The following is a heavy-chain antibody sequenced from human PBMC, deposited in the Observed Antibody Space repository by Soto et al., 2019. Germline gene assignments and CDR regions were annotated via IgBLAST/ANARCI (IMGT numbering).Heavy chain of an antibody. V-gene: IGHV1-69*13. CDR2: VIPIFGTP. CDR3: ARTQGGSSSLDIYYYYYYGMDV. D-gene: IGHD2-15*01. Sequence: SVKVSCKAPGGTFSTYAISWVRQAPGQGLEWMGGVIPIFGTPKYAQKFQGRVTITADESTSTGYMELRSLRSEDTAVYYCARTQGGSSSLDIYYYYYYGMDVWGQGTTVTVSS. J-gene: IGHJ6*02. CDR1: GGTFSTYA.